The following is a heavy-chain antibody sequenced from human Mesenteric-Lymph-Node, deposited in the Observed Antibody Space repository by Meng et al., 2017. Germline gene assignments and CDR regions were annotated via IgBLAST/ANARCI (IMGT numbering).Heavy chain of an antibody. Sequence: SLKISCAASGFTFGEYAMHWVRQVPGKGLEWVSGISWNSGSIAYADSVKGRFTNSRDNAKNSLYLQMNSLRAEDMALYYCAKAKDGYIKNDAFDIWGQGTMVTVSS. CDR1: GFTFGEYA. D-gene: IGHD5-24*01. CDR3: AKAKDGYIKNDAFDI. CDR2: ISWNSGSI. J-gene: IGHJ3*02. V-gene: IGHV3-9*03.